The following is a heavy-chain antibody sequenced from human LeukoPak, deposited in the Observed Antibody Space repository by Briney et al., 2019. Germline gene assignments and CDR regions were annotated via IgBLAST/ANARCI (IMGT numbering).Heavy chain of an antibody. Sequence: ASLKISCKGSGYSFTSYWIGWVRQMPGKGLEWMGIIYPGDSDTRYSPSFQGQVTISADKSISTAYLQWSSLKASDTAMYYCARLGALMSSSWPTRFDPWGQGTLVTVSS. CDR2: IYPGDSDT. D-gene: IGHD6-13*01. CDR3: ARLGALMSSSWPTRFDP. V-gene: IGHV5-51*01. J-gene: IGHJ5*02. CDR1: GYSFTSYW.